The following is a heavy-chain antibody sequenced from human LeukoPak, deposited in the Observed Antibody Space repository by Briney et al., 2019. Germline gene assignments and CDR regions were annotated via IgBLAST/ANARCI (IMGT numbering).Heavy chain of an antibody. CDR2: INHSGST. J-gene: IGHJ4*02. CDR1: GGSFSGYY. V-gene: IGHV4-34*01. Sequence: PSETLSLTCAVYGGSFSGYYWSWIRQPPGKGLEWIGEINHSGSTSYNPSLKSRVTISVDTSKNQFSLKLSSVTAADTAVYYCARGGPQTPTRYRSSTSCYRGGYYFDYWGQGTLVTVSS. D-gene: IGHD2-2*01. CDR3: ARGGPQTPTRYRSSTSCYRGGYYFDY.